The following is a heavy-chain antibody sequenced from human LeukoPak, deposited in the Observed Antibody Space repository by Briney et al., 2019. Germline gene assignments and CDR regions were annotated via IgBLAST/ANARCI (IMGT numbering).Heavy chain of an antibody. Sequence: SETLSLTCAVSGYSITSGYYWGWIRQPSGKGLEWIGSIYHSGSTYYNPSLKSRVTISVDTSKNQFSLKLSSVTAADTAVYYCARGGNCGGDCYPYYYYYMDVWGKRTTVTVSS. CDR2: IYHSGST. J-gene: IGHJ6*03. D-gene: IGHD2-21*02. CDR1: GYSITSGYY. CDR3: ARGGNCGGDCYPYYYYYMDV. V-gene: IGHV4-38-2*01.